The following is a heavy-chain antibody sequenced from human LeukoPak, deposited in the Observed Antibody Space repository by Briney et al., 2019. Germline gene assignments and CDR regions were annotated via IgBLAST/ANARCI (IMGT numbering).Heavy chain of an antibody. CDR1: GGSISSHY. Sequence: PSETLSLTCTVSGGSISSHYWSWIRQPPGKGLEWLGYIYYSGSTNYNPSLKSRVTISVDTSKNQFSLKLSSVTAADTAVYYCARVIPIVVAPAAMSGYMEVWGKGTTVTVSS. CDR3: ARVIPIVVAPAAMSGYMEV. CDR2: IYYSGST. V-gene: IGHV4-59*11. D-gene: IGHD2-2*01. J-gene: IGHJ6*03.